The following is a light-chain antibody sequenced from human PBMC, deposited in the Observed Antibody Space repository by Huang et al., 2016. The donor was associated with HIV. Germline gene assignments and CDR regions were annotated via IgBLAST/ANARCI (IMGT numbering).Light chain of an antibody. Sequence: AIRITQSPSSLSASTGDRVTITCRASQDISNYLDWYQQKSGKAPKLLMYSESSLQSGVPSRFNGSGSGTDFTLTITCLQSEDFATYYCQQYETYPWTFGQETKVDIK. CDR1: QDISNY. CDR2: SES. J-gene: IGKJ1*01. V-gene: IGKV1-8*01. CDR3: QQYETYPWT.